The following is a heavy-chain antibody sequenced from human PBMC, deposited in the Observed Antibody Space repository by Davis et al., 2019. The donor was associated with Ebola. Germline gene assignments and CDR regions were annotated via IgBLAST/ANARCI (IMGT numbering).Heavy chain of an antibody. J-gene: IGHJ4*02. Sequence: SETLSLTCTVSGGSVSSGSYYWNWIRQPPGKGLEWVGYIYYTGSTSYNPSLKSRVTISVDTSKNQFSLKLSSVTAADTAVYYCASVVPAAGGDYWGQGTLVTVSS. V-gene: IGHV4-61*01. D-gene: IGHD2-2*01. CDR3: ASVVPAAGGDY. CDR2: IYYTGST. CDR1: GGSVSSGSYY.